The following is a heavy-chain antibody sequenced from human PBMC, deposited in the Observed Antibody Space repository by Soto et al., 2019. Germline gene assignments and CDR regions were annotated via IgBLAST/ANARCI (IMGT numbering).Heavy chain of an antibody. CDR2: ISNDGSNQ. Sequence: QVQVVESGGGVVQPGRSPRLSCAASGFAFSTCAMQWVRQAPGKGLEWVGVISNDGSNQYYADSVKGRFTISRDNSKNTLSLQMNSLRDEDTAVYYCAKAFLAGTGGDVWGQGTLVIVSS. CDR1: GFAFSTCA. D-gene: IGHD6-19*01. CDR3: AKAFLAGTGGDV. J-gene: IGHJ4*02. V-gene: IGHV3-30-3*01.